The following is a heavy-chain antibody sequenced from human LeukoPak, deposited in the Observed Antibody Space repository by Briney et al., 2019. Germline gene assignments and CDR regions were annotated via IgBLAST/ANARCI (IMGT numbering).Heavy chain of an antibody. V-gene: IGHV4-4*08. CDR2: IHTTGRT. J-gene: IGHJ5*02. CDR1: GDSISSYY. Sequence: SETLSLTCTVSGDSISSYYWSWIRQPPGKGLEWIGRIHTTGRTNYNPSLKSRVYISVDTSKNQFSLELSSLTAADTAVYYCAREFDYEGVDPWGQGTLVTVSS. D-gene: IGHD4-17*01. CDR3: AREFDYEGVDP.